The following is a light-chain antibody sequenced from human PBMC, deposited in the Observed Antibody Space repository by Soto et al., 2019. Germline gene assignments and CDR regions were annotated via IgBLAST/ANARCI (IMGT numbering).Light chain of an antibody. CDR2: KAS. V-gene: IGKV1-5*03. J-gene: IGKJ1*01. CDR3: QHYNTYPWT. CDR1: QSISSW. Sequence: DIQMTQSPSTLSASVGDRVTVTCRASQSISSWLAWYQQKAGKAPKLLIYKASALESGVPSRFRGSGSGTEFTLTISSMEPEDFANYYCQHYNTYPWTLGQGTK.